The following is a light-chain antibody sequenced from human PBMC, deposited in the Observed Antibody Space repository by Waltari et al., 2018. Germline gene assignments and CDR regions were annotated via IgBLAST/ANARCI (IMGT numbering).Light chain of an antibody. CDR1: QRVLYSSNNKNY. CDR3: QQYYSTPPRT. J-gene: IGKJ1*01. CDR2: WAS. Sequence: DIVMTQSPDPLAVSLGARATINCQSSQRVLYSSNNKNYLAWYQQKPGQPPKLLIYWASTRESGVPDRFSGSGSGTDFTLTISSLQAEDVAVYYCQQYYSTPPRTFGQGTKVEIK. V-gene: IGKV4-1*01.